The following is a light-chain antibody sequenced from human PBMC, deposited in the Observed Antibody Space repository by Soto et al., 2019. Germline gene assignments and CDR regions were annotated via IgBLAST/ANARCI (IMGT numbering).Light chain of an antibody. J-gene: IGLJ2*01. Sequence: QSALTQPASVSASPGQSITISCTGTSSDVGGYNYVSWYQQHPGKAPKLMIYDVSNRPSGVSNRFSGSKSGNTASLTISGLQAEDEADYYCSSYTSSSPPVVFGGGTQLTVL. CDR3: SSYTSSSPPVV. V-gene: IGLV2-14*01. CDR2: DVS. CDR1: SSDVGGYNY.